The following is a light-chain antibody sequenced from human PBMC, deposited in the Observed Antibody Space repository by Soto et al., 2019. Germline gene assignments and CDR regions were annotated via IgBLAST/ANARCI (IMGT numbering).Light chain of an antibody. CDR1: QRIRTW. CDR3: LQYLTYPWT. Sequence: DIQMTQSPSKRAAFVEDRVTITCRASQRIRTWLAWYKQKPGKAPTLLIYDASILKSGVPSTFNGNGSGTEFALTVSSLHPDDFATYYCLQYLTYPWTFGQGTKVDIK. CDR2: DAS. V-gene: IGKV1-5*01. J-gene: IGKJ1*01.